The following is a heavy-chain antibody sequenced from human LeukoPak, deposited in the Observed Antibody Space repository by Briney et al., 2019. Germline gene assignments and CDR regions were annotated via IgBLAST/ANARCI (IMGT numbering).Heavy chain of an antibody. Sequence: PGGSLRLSCAASGFTFSSYCMKWARQAPGKGLEWVASINHNGNVNYYVDSVKGRFTISRDNAKNSLYLQMSNLRAEDTAVYFCARGGGLDVWGQGATVTVSS. J-gene: IGHJ6*02. D-gene: IGHD3-16*01. CDR2: INHNGNVN. V-gene: IGHV3-7*03. CDR1: GFTFSSYC. CDR3: ARGGGLDV.